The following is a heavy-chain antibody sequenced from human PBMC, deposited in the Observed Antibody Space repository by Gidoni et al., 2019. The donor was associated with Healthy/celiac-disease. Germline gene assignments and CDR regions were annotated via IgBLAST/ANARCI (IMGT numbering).Heavy chain of an antibody. CDR3: ARDTGYYDSSGGY. CDR2: ISSSSSYI. CDR1: GLPFSSYS. J-gene: IGHJ4*02. V-gene: IGHV3-21*01. Sequence: EVQLVESGGGLVKPGGSLRLSCAASGLPFSSYSMNWVRQAPGKGLEWVSSISSSSSYIYYADSVKGRFTISRDNAKNSLYLQMNSLRAEDTAVYYCARDTGYYDSSGGYWGQGTLVTVSS. D-gene: IGHD3-22*01.